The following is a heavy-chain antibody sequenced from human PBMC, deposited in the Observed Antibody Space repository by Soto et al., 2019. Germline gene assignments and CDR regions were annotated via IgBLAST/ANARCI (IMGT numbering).Heavy chain of an antibody. D-gene: IGHD3-22*01. J-gene: IGHJ4*02. V-gene: IGHV4-59*08. CDR2: IYSNGSA. Sequence: SETLSLTCTVSGGSFNNYYWTWIRQPPGKGLEWIGYIYSNGSAGYNPSLKSRVTMLVDTSKNQFSLKLSSVTAADTAVYYCARRSNFYYGFDYWGRGTLVTVSS. CDR1: GGSFNNYY. CDR3: ARRSNFYYGFDY.